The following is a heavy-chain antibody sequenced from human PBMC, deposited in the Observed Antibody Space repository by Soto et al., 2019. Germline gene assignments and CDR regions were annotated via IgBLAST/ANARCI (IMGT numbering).Heavy chain of an antibody. CDR2: INPSGGST. CDR3: ASTAPTVLRYFDWLFPTYGMDV. CDR1: GYTFTSYY. V-gene: IGHV1-46*01. J-gene: IGHJ6*02. D-gene: IGHD3-9*01. Sequence: ASVKVSCKASGYTFTSYYMHWVRQAPGQGLEWMGIINPSGGSTSYAQKFQGRVTMTRDTSTSTVYMELSSLRSEDTAVYYCASTAPTVLRYFDWLFPTYGMDVWGQGTTVTVSS.